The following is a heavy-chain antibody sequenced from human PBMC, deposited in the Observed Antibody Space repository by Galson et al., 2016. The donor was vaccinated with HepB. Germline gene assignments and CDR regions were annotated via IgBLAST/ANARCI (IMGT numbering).Heavy chain of an antibody. V-gene: IGHV3-33*08. CDR1: GLVFSNYG. D-gene: IGHD1-20*01. CDR3: AREEGAGGHITGTTESSGFDN. Sequence: SLRLSCAASGLVFSNYGFHWVRQAPGKGLEWVAVIWYDGSGKYYAESVKGRFTISRDNSKNTLYLQMTSLRAEDTAVYYCAREEGAGGHITGTTESSGFDNWGQGTLVTVSS. CDR2: IWYDGSGK. J-gene: IGHJ4*02.